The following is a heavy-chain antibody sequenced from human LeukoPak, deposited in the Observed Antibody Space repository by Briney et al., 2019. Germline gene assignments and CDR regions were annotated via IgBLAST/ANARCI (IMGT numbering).Heavy chain of an antibody. CDR1: GGSISSDY. D-gene: IGHD1-14*01. V-gene: IGHV4-34*01. CDR3: ARTIAGTGHFDY. J-gene: IGHJ4*02. Sequence: SETLSLTCTVSGGSISSDYWSWIRQPPGKGLEWIGEINHSGSTNYNPSLKSRVTISVDTSKNQFSLKLSSVTAADTAVYYCARTIAGTGHFDYWGQGTLVTVSS. CDR2: INHSGST.